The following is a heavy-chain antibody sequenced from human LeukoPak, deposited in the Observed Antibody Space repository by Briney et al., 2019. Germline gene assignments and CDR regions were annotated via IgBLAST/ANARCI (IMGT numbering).Heavy chain of an antibody. V-gene: IGHV1-2*02. J-gene: IGHJ1*01. CDR3: ARSQFRTTNSGAWGFRP. D-gene: IGHD3-16*01. CDR1: GYTLSDYY. CDR2: INPNNGET. Sequence: GASVKVSRQASGYTLSDYYLHWMRQVPGQRPEWMAWINPNNGETKIAQKFQGRVVMTRDTSINTAYMQVSSLRPDDTAVYYCARSQFRTTNSGAWGFRPWGQGTLVTVTS.